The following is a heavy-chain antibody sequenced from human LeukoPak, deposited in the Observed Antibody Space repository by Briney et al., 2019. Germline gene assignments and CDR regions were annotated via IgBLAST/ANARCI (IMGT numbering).Heavy chain of an antibody. CDR1: GFTFDDYA. Sequence: GGSLRLSCAASGFTFDDYAMHWVRQAPGKGLEWVSGISWNSGSIGYADSVKGRFTISRDNAKNSLYLQMISLRAEDTALYYCAKDIGTSYYYYYGMDVWGQGTTVTVSS. CDR3: AKDIGTSYYYYYGMDV. D-gene: IGHD2-2*01. V-gene: IGHV3-9*01. CDR2: ISWNSGSI. J-gene: IGHJ6*02.